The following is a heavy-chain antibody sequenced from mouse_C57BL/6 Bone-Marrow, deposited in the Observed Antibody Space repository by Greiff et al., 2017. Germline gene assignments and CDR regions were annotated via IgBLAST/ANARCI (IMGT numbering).Heavy chain of an antibody. CDR2: IHPNSGST. J-gene: IGHJ1*03. CDR1: GYTFTSYW. V-gene: IGHV1-64*01. D-gene: IGHD1-1*01. CDR3: ARWGWDYYGSSYWYFAV. Sequence: QVQLQQSGAELVKPGASVKLSCKASGYTFTSYWMHWVKQRPGQGLEWIGMIHPNSGSTNYNEKFKSKATLTVDKSSSTAYMQLSSLTSEDSAGYYCARWGWDYYGSSYWYFAVWGTGTTGTVSA.